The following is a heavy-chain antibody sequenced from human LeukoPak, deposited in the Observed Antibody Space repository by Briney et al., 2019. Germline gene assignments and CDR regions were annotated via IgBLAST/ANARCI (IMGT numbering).Heavy chain of an antibody. V-gene: IGHV4-59*12. D-gene: IGHD2-15*01. CDR3: ARGGYYCDY. J-gene: IGHJ4*02. CDR2: IYYSGST. CDR1: GGSISSYY. Sequence: PSATLSLSCTVSGGSISSYYWSWLRQPPGEGLEWIGYIYYSGSTKYNPSLKSRVTISVDTSKKPVSLKLSSLTAADTAVYYCARGGYYCDYWGQGPLVSVPS.